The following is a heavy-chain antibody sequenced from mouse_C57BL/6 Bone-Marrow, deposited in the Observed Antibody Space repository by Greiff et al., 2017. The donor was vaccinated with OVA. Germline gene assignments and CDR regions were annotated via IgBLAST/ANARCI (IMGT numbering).Heavy chain of an antibody. CDR1: GFNIKDYY. CDR3: AGGWYYAMDC. J-gene: IGHJ4*01. Sequence: EVKLLQSGAELVKPGASVKLSCTASGFNIKDYYMHWVKQRTEQGLEWIGRIDPEDGDTKYAPNFQGKATITADTSSNTAYLQLSGLTSEDTAVYYGAGGWYYAMDCWGQGTSVTVSS. D-gene: IGHD1-1*02. CDR2: IDPEDGDT. V-gene: IGHV14-2*01.